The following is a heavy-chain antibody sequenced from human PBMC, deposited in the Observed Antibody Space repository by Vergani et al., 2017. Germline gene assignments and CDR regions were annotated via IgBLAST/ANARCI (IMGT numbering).Heavy chain of an antibody. CDR1: GGSISSSSYY. D-gene: IGHD6-13*01. V-gene: IGHV4-39*01. Sequence: QLQLQESGPGLVKPSETLSLTCTVSGGSISSSSYYWGWIRQPPGKGLEWIGSIYYSGSTYYNPSLKSRVTISVDTSKNQFSLKLSSVTAADTAVYYCARAGIAAAGGDVDYWGQGTLVTVSS. J-gene: IGHJ4*02. CDR2: IYYSGST. CDR3: ARAGIAAAGGDVDY.